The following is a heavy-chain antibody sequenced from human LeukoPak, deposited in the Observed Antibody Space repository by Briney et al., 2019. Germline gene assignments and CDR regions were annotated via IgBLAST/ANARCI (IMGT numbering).Heavy chain of an antibody. CDR1: GYTFTGYY. V-gene: IGHV1-2*02. CDR3: ARGLVSGSYLPLFDY. Sequence: ASVTVSFTASGYTFTGYYLHWVRQAPGQGLEWMGRIDPNSGDTNYAQKFQGRVTMTSDTSINTAYMELNRLRSDDTAVYYCARGLVSGSYLPLFDYWGQGTLVTVSS. J-gene: IGHJ4*02. D-gene: IGHD3-10*01. CDR2: IDPNSGDT.